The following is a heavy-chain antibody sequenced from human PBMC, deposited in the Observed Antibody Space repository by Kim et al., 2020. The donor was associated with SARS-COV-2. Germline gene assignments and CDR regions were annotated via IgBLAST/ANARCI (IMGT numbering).Heavy chain of an antibody. V-gene: IGHV4-59*13. CDR3: ARGGHWPNGGDDY. D-gene: IGHD2-21*02. CDR2: IYYSGST. Sequence: SETLSLTCTVSGGSISSYYWSWIRQPPGKGLEWIGYIYYSGSTNYNPSLKSRVTISVDTSKNQFSLKLSSVTAADTDVYYCARGGHWPNGGDDYWGQGTLVTVSS. J-gene: IGHJ4*02. CDR1: GGSISSYY.